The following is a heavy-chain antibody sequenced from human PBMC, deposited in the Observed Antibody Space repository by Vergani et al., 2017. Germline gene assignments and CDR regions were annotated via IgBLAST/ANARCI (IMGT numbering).Heavy chain of an antibody. J-gene: IGHJ6*03. V-gene: IGHV4-34*01. CDR1: GGSFTSYH. D-gene: IGHD4-11*01. CDR2: IDHTGRS. CDR3: ARVNTETNGHLYYYYYMDV. Sequence: QVQLQQWGGGLFKPSETLSLTCVVNGGSFTSYHWTWIRQSPGEGLEWVGEIDHTGRSDYNPSLKSRLTMSVDKSRNQFSLTLNSVTATDTAIYFCARVNTETNGHLYYYYYMDVWGQGTAVTVS.